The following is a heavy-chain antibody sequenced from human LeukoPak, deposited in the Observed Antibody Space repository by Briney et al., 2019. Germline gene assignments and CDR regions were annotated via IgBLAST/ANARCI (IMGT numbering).Heavy chain of an antibody. D-gene: IGHD2-15*01. CDR2: IRGIGGST. CDR3: AKDLDIVVVVAADPYFDY. Sequence: GGSLRLSCAASGFTFSSYGMSWVRQAPGKGLEWVSAIRGIGGSTYYADSVKGRFTISRDNSKNTLYMQMHSLRAEDPAVSYCAKDLDIVVVVAADPYFDYWGQGTLVTVSS. CDR1: GFTFSSYG. J-gene: IGHJ4*02. V-gene: IGHV3-23*01.